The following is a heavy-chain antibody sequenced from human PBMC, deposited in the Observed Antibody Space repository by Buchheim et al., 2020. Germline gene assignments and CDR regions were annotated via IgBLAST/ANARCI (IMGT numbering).Heavy chain of an antibody. CDR2: ISGSGGST. Sequence: EVQLLESGGGLVQPGGSLRLSCAASGFTFSSYAMSWVRQAPGKGLEWVSAISGSGGSTYYADSVKGRFTISRDNSKNTLYLQMNSLRAEDTAVYYCAKAIYGGSYPYYYYYGMDVWGQGTT. CDR1: GFTFSSYA. D-gene: IGHD1-26*01. CDR3: AKAIYGGSYPYYYYYGMDV. J-gene: IGHJ6*02. V-gene: IGHV3-23*01.